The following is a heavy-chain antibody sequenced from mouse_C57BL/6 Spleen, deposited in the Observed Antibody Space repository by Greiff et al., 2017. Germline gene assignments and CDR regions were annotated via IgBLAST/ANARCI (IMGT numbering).Heavy chain of an antibody. J-gene: IGHJ3*01. D-gene: IGHD3-2*02. Sequence: VQLKESGGGLVKPGGSLKLSCAASGFTFSSYAMSWVRQTPEKRLEWVATISDGGSYTYYPDNVKGRFTISRDNAKNNLYLQMSHLKSEDTAMYYCAREAQAFAYWGQGTLVTVSA. V-gene: IGHV5-4*01. CDR2: ISDGGSYT. CDR1: GFTFSSYA. CDR3: AREAQAFAY.